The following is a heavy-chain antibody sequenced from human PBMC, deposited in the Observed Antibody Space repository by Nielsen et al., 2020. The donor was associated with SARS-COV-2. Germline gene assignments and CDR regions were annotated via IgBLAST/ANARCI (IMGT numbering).Heavy chain of an antibody. CDR1: GFTFSSYG. D-gene: IGHD6-19*01. J-gene: IGHJ4*02. CDR3: ARAVAGEGEDFDY. CDR2: IWYDGSNK. Sequence: GGSLRLSCAASGFTFSSYGMHWVRQAPGKGLEWVAVIWYDGSNKYYADSVKGRFTISRDNSKNTLYLQMNSLRAEDTAVYYCARAVAGEGEDFDYWGQGTLVTVSS. V-gene: IGHV3-33*01.